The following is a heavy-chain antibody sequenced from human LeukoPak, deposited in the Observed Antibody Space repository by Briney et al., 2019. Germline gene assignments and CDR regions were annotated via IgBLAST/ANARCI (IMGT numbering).Heavy chain of an antibody. Sequence: SETLSLTCAVYGGSFSGYYWSWIRQPPGKGLEWIGEINHSGSTNYTPSLKSRVTISADTSKNQLSLKLSSVPAADTAVYYCARVLGHPRITIFGVVIMRNWFDPWGQGTLVTVSS. J-gene: IGHJ5*02. CDR2: INHSGST. V-gene: IGHV4-34*01. CDR1: GGSFSGYY. D-gene: IGHD3-3*01. CDR3: ARVLGHPRITIFGVVIMRNWFDP.